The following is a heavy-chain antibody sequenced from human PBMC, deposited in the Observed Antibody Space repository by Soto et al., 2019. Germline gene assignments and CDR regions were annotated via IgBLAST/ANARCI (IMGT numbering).Heavy chain of an antibody. CDR3: TRAGIDRTGTTHYYYGMDV. CDR1: GFTFGDNA. D-gene: IGHD1-1*01. Sequence: GGSLRLSCTTSGFTFGDNAMSWVRQAPGKGPEWVGFIRSKGYGGTTDYAASVKGRFTISRDDFKSIAYLQMNSLKTEDTAVYYCTRAGIDRTGTTHYYYGMDVWGQGTTVTVSS. CDR2: IRSKGYGGTT. J-gene: IGHJ6*02. V-gene: IGHV3-49*04.